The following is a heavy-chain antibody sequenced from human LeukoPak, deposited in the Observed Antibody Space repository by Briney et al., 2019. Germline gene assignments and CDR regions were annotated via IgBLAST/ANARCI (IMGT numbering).Heavy chain of an antibody. Sequence: GGSLRLSCAASGFTFSSYAMSWVRQAPGKGREWVSAISGSGGSTYYADSVEGRFTISRDNSKNTLYLQMNSLRAEDTAVYYCAKGRQWARYFDYWGQGTLVTVSS. D-gene: IGHD2-8*01. J-gene: IGHJ4*02. CDR2: ISGSGGST. CDR1: GFTFSSYA. V-gene: IGHV3-23*01. CDR3: AKGRQWARYFDY.